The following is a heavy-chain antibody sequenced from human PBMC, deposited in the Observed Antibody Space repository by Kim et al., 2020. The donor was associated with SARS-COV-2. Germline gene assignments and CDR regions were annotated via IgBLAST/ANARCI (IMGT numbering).Heavy chain of an antibody. V-gene: IGHV3-11*01. CDR3: ARSWEGGLDYDILTYLYYFDY. D-gene: IGHD3-9*01. CDR1: GFTFSDYY. J-gene: IGHJ4*02. CDR2: ISSSGSTI. Sequence: GGSLRLSCAASGFTFSDYYMSWIRQAPGKGLEWVSYISSSGSTIYYADSVKGRFTISRDNAKNSLYLQMNSLRAEDTAVYYCARSWEGGLDYDILTYLYYFDYWGQGTLVTVSS.